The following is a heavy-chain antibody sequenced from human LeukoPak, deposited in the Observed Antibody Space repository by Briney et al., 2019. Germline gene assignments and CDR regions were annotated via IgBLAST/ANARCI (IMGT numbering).Heavy chain of an antibody. CDR2: FYYSGST. Sequence: SETLSLTGTVPGGSISGSYWSWIPQPPGKGLEWIGYFYYSGSTNYNPPLKSRVTISVDTSKNPLSLKLSSVTAADTAVYYCARGRRGSHNDYWSQGCLLTVYS. V-gene: IGHV4-59*01. J-gene: IGHJ4*02. CDR3: ARGRRGSHNDY. CDR1: GGSISGSY. D-gene: IGHD2-15*01.